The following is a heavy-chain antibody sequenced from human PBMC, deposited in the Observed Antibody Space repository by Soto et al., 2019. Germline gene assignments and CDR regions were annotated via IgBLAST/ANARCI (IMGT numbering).Heavy chain of an antibody. J-gene: IGHJ5*02. V-gene: IGHV3-23*01. Sequence: EVQLLESGGGLVQPGGSLRLSCAASGFTFSSYAMSWVRQAPGKGLEWVSAISGSGGSTYYADSVQGRFTISRDNSKNTLYLQMNSLRAEDTAVYYCAKDPILYGVPPGWFDPWGQGTLVTVSS. D-gene: IGHD4-17*01. CDR2: ISGSGGST. CDR3: AKDPILYGVPPGWFDP. CDR1: GFTFSSYA.